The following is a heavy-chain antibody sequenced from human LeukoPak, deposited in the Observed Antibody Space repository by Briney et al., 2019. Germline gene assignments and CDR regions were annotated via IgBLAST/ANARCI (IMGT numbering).Heavy chain of an antibody. D-gene: IGHD2-15*01. CDR1: GFTFDDYA. Sequence: GRSLRLSCAASGFTFDDYAMHWVRQAPGKGLEWVSGISWNSGSIGYADSVKGRFTISRDNAKNSLYLQMNSLRAEDTALYYCAKDMCSGGSCYSDHKPDAFDIWGQGTMVTVSS. V-gene: IGHV3-9*01. CDR2: ISWNSGSI. CDR3: AKDMCSGGSCYSDHKPDAFDI. J-gene: IGHJ3*02.